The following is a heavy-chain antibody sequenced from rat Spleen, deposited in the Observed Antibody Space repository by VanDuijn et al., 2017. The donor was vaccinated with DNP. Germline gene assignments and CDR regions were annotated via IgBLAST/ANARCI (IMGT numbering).Heavy chain of an antibody. Sequence: EVQLVESGGDLVQPGRSLKLSCVVSGFTVNNFWMAWIRQVPGKGLEWVASISTGGGNTYYRDSVKGRFTISRDNAKNTQYLQMDSLRSEDTATYYCATYYYSSYWFAYWGQGTLVTVSS. CDR1: GFTVNNFW. V-gene: IGHV5S13*01. D-gene: IGHD1-2*01. CDR3: ATYYYSSYWFAY. CDR2: ISTGGGNT. J-gene: IGHJ3*01.